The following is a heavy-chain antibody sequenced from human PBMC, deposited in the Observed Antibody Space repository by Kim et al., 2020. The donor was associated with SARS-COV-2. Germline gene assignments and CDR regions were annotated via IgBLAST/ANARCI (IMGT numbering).Heavy chain of an antibody. J-gene: IGHJ2*01. V-gene: IGHV4-59*01. CDR3: ARFSSPYWYFDL. Sequence: TYDPPLRSRVSISVDTTKNQFSLKLSSVTAADTAVYYCARFSSPYWYFDLWGRGTLVTVSS.